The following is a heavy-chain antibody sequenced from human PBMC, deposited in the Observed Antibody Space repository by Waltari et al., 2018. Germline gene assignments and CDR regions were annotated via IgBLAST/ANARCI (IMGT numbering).Heavy chain of an antibody. CDR1: GCTLSSYW. CDR3: ARDQWFAFDI. J-gene: IGHJ3*02. CDR2: IKKDGSEE. D-gene: IGHD3-22*01. V-gene: IGHV3-7*01. Sequence: EVQLVESGGGLVQPGGSLRLSCAAPGCTLSSYWMSWVRQAPGKGPEWVANIKKDGSEEYYVDSVRGRFTISRDNAKNSLYLQMNSLRPEDTAVYYCARDQWFAFDIWGQGTMVTVSS.